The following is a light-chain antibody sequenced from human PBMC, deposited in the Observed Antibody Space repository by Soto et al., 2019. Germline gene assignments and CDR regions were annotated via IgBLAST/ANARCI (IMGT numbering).Light chain of an antibody. CDR2: DVN. J-gene: IGLJ2*01. Sequence: QSALTQPASVSGSTGQSITISCTGTRSDIGAYNFVSWYQQHPGEVPKLMLYDVNVRPSGVSNRFSGSKSGNTASLTISGLQAEDEADYYCTSWTTSTTMIFGGGTKVTVL. CDR3: TSWTTSTTMI. V-gene: IGLV2-14*03. CDR1: RSDIGAYNF.